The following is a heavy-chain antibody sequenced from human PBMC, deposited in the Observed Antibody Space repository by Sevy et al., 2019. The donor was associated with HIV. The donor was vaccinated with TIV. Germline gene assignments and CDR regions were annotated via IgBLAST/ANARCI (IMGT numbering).Heavy chain of an antibody. D-gene: IGHD3-10*01. CDR1: GFTFSDYY. CDR2: ISSSGSTI. Sequence: GGSLRLSCAASGFTFSDYYMSWIRQAPGKGLEWVSYISSSGSTIYYADSVKGRFTISRDNAKNSRYLGMISLTAEDTAVNDCTRDRRRWFGELLGGYSRGWCYYYGLDVWGQGTTVTVSS. V-gene: IGHV3-11*01. CDR3: TRDRRRWFGELLGGYSRGWCYYYGLDV. J-gene: IGHJ6*02.